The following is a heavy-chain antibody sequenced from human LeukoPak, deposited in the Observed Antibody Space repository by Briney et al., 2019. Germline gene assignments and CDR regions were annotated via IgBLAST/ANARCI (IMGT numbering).Heavy chain of an antibody. CDR2: ISRDGTLQ. V-gene: IGHV3-30*04. D-gene: IGHD6-13*01. CDR1: GFTFNNYA. J-gene: IGHJ3*02. Sequence: GGSLRLSCEASGFTFNNYAMHWVRQAPGEGLEWVAVISRDGTLQYYADSVKGRPTISRDNSQSTLYLHMNSLSTEDTALYYCARAVPAPGTPENAFDIWGQGTMVTVSS. CDR3: ARAVPAPGTPENAFDI.